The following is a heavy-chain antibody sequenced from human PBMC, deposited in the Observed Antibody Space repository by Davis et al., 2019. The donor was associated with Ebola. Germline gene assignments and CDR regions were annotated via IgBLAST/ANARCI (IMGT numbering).Heavy chain of an antibody. CDR3: AKELQYYYGSADY. D-gene: IGHD3-10*01. CDR2: ISGSGDST. V-gene: IGHV3-23*01. Sequence: GGSLRLSCAASGFTFGSYGMNWVRQAPGKGLEWVSAISGSGDSTYYADSVKGRFTISRDNSKSTLYLQMNSLRAEDTAVYYCAKELQYYYGSADYWGQGTLVTVSA. J-gene: IGHJ4*02. CDR1: GFTFGSYG.